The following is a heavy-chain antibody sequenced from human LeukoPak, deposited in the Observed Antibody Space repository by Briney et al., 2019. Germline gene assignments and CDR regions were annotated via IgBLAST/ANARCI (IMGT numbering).Heavy chain of an antibody. J-gene: IGHJ4*02. D-gene: IGHD3-16*01. CDR3: AQDVPIERVPGFGPGY. Sequence: GGSLRLSCAASGFTFSSYGIHWVRQAPGKGLEWVTFIQFDGSDIFYADSERGRFTISRDNSKNTVYLQMNSLTIEDTAVYFCAQDVPIERVPGFGPGYWGQGTLVTVST. CDR2: IQFDGSDI. V-gene: IGHV3-30*02. CDR1: GFTFSSYG.